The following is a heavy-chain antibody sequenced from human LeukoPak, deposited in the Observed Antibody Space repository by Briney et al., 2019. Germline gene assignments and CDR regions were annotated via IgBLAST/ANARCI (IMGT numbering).Heavy chain of an antibody. Sequence: SGGSRRLSCVASGFAFNNYAFGWVRQAPGKGLEWVSVIYSGGSTYYADSVKGRFTISRDNSKNTLYLQMNSLRAEDTAVYYCAGPRSFFDYWGQGTLVTVSS. V-gene: IGHV3-53*01. D-gene: IGHD6-13*01. J-gene: IGHJ4*02. CDR1: GFAFNNYA. CDR3: AGPRSFFDY. CDR2: IYSGGST.